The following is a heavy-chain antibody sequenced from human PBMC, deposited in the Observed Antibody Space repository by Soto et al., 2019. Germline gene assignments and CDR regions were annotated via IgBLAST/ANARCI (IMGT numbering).Heavy chain of an antibody. CDR1: GYTFTGYY. V-gene: IGHV1-2*04. CDR3: AREHQLRYFDWPRGLYYYYYYMGV. CDR2: INPNSGGT. Sequence: GASVKVSCKASGYTFTGYYMHWVRQAPGQGLEWMGWINPNSGGTNYAQKFQGWVTMTRDTSISTAYMELSRLRSDDTAVYYCAREHQLRYFDWPRGLYYYYYYMGVWGKGTTVTVSS. D-gene: IGHD3-9*01. J-gene: IGHJ6*03.